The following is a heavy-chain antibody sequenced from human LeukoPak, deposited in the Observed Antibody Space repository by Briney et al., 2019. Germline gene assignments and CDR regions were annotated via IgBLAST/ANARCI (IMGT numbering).Heavy chain of an antibody. CDR2: IYPYDSDT. V-gene: IGHV5-51*01. Sequence: GESLKISCKASGYSFTSYWIGWVRQMPGKGLEWMGIIYPYDSDTRYSPSFQGQVTISADKSISTAYLQRSNLKASDTAMYYCARHIGYSAWNPDYWGQGTLVTVSS. D-gene: IGHD5-12*01. CDR3: ARHIGYSAWNPDY. CDR1: GYSFTSYW. J-gene: IGHJ4*02.